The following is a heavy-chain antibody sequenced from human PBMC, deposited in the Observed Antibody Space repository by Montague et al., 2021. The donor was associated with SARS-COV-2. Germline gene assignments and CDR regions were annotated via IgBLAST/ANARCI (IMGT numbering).Heavy chain of an antibody. Sequence: SETLSLTCTVSDGSISSYSWSWIRQPQGKGLEWIGYIYYSGSTKYNPSLKSRVTISVDTSKNQLSLKLSSVTAADTAVYYCARHALNEYSSAWACGFDYWGQGTLVTVSS. V-gene: IGHV4-59*08. D-gene: IGHD6-6*01. CDR1: DGSISSYS. CDR3: ARHALNEYSSAWACGFDY. J-gene: IGHJ4*02. CDR2: IYYSGST.